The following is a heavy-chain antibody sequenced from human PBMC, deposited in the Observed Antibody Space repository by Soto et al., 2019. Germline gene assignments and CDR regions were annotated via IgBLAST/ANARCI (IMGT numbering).Heavy chain of an antibody. J-gene: IGHJ4*02. CDR3: ARVYGPLTSTALVGPSN. CDR1: GGSISSGGYY. Sequence: PSETLSLTCTVSGGSISSGGYYWSWIRQHPGKGLEWIGYIYYSGSTYYNPSLKSRVTISVDTSKNHFSLKLSSVTAADTAVYYCARVYGPLTSTALVGPSNWGQGTLVTVSS. D-gene: IGHD2-8*01. CDR2: IYYSGST. V-gene: IGHV4-31*03.